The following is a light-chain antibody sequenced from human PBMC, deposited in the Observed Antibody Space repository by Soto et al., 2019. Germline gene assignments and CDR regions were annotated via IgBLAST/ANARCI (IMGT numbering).Light chain of an antibody. CDR1: ESVSSNS. CDR2: GAS. CDR3: QQYISTPWT. V-gene: IGKV3-20*01. Sequence: EVGLTQSACTLSLSPGERASLSCRASESVSSNSLAWFQQKPGQAPRLLIYGASNRATGIPDRFSGSGSGSGTDFTLTINRLEPEDFAVYYCQQYISTPWTFGQGTKVDI. J-gene: IGKJ1*01.